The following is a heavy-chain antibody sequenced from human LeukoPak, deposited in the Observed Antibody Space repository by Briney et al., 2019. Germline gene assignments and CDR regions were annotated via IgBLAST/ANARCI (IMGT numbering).Heavy chain of an antibody. V-gene: IGHV5-51*01. D-gene: IGHD2-15*01. Sequence: GESLKISCKGSGYSFTSYWIGWVRQLPGKGLEWMGIIYPGDSDTRYSPSFQGQVTISADKSISTAYLQWSSLKASDTAMYYCARGRGYCSGGSCYYFDYWGQGTLVTVSS. CDR3: ARGRGYCSGGSCYYFDY. J-gene: IGHJ4*02. CDR2: IYPGDSDT. CDR1: GYSFTSYW.